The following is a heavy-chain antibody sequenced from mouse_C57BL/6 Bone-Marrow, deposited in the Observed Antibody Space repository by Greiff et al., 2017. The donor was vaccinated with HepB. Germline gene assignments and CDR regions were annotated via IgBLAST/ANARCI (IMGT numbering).Heavy chain of an antibody. CDR2: IYPGNSDT. V-gene: IGHV1-5*01. Sequence: VQLKQSGTVLARPGASVKMSCKTSGYTFTSYWMHWVKQRPGQGLEWIGAIYPGNSDTSYNQKFKGKAKLTAVTSASTAYMELSSLTNEDSAVYYCTTVYYGSHYFDYWGQGTTLTVSS. J-gene: IGHJ2*01. CDR1: GYTFTSYW. CDR3: TTVYYGSHYFDY. D-gene: IGHD1-1*01.